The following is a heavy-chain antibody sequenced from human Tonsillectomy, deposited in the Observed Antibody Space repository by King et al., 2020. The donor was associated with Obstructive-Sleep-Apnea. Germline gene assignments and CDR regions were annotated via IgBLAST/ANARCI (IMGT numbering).Heavy chain of an antibody. J-gene: IGHJ4*02. Sequence: QLQESGPGLVKPSETLSLTCAMSTGSFSSSSYYWGWIRQPPGKGLEWIGSIYYSGSTYYNPPLKTRVTISIEPSKNLLSLKLSSLTAAETAVYYCAREVPSGSGWYRPSPRVDFWGQGTLVTVSS. D-gene: IGHD6-19*01. CDR1: TGSFSSSSYY. CDR3: AREVPSGSGWYRPSPRVDF. V-gene: IGHV4-39*07. CDR2: IYYSGST.